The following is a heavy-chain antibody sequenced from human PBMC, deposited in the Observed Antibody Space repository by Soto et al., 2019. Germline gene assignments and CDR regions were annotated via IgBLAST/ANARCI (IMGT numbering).Heavy chain of an antibody. CDR2: IYYSGST. V-gene: IGHV4-30-4*01. Sequence: SETLSLTCTVSGGSISSGDYYWSWIRQPPGKGLEWIGYIYYSGSTYYNPSLKSRVTISVDTSKNQFSLKLSSVTAADTAVYYCARTRGYSYGHRHFDYWGQGTLVTVS. CDR3: ARTRGYSYGHRHFDY. D-gene: IGHD5-18*01. J-gene: IGHJ4*02. CDR1: GGSISSGDYY.